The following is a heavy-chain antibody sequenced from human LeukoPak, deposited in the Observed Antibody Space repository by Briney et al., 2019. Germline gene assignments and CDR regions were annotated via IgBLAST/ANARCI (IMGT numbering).Heavy chain of an antibody. V-gene: IGHV4-4*07. J-gene: IGHJ5*02. CDR2: IFTSGST. CDR3: SRGGANDL. CDR1: GGSITSDY. Sequence: TTETLSLTCTVVGGSITSDYWSWIRQPAGKGLERIGRIFTSGSTAYNPSLKSRVTMSLDTSKNQFFLKLSSVTAADTAAYFCSRGGANDLWGQGTLVTVSS. D-gene: IGHD4/OR15-4a*01.